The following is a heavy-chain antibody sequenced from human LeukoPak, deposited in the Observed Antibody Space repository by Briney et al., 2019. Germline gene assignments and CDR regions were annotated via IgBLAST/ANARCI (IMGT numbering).Heavy chain of an antibody. CDR3: AKSEVVAAYVDY. J-gene: IGHJ4*02. CDR2: ISGSDGST. V-gene: IGHV3-23*01. CDR1: GFTFSSYA. Sequence: GGSLRLSCAASGFTFSSYAMTWVRQAPGKGLEWVSSISGSDGSTYYADSVKGRFTISRDNSKNTLYLQMNSLRAEDTAVYYCAKSEVVAAYVDYWGQGTLVTVSS. D-gene: IGHD2-15*01.